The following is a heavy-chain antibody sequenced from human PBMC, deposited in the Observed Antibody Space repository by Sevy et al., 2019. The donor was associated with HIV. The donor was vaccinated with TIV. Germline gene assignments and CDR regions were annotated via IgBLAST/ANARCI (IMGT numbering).Heavy chain of an antibody. CDR2: ISYDGSNK. CDR1: GLTFSSYD. D-gene: IGHD3-16*01. V-gene: IGHV3-30*03. CDR3: ARVALTIGGDPYDKHYFMDV. J-gene: IGHJ6*03. Sequence: GGSLRLSCAAPGLTFSSYDMHWVRQAPGKGLEWVAVISYDGSNKFYLDSVKGRFTISRDNSKSTLYLQLSSLRAEDTAVYYCARVALTIGGDPYDKHYFMDVWGKRTTVTVSS.